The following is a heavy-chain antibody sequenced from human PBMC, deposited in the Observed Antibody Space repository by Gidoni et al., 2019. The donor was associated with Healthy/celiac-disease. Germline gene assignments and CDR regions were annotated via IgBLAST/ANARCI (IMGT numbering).Heavy chain of an antibody. CDR1: GFTFSDYY. D-gene: IGHD6-19*01. CDR2: ISSSSSNT. V-gene: IGHV3-11*05. Sequence: HVQLVESGGGLVKPGGSLRLSCAASGFTFSDYYMGWIRQAPRKGLEWVSYISSSSSNTNYADSVKSRFTISRDNAKNSLYLQMNSMRAEDTAVYYCARVGSGWYGNDYWGQGTLVTVSS. J-gene: IGHJ4*02. CDR3: ARVGSGWYGNDY.